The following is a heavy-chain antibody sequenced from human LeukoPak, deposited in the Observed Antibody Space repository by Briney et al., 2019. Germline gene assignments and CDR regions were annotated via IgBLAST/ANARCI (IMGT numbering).Heavy chain of an antibody. Sequence: PGGALRLSCAASGFPFSSYAMQWVRKAPGKGLEWVAVISFDESHKYYADSVKGRFTISRDNSKNTLYLQMNSLRAEDTAVYYCATYCNSASCPDYWGQGTLVTVSS. CDR3: ATYCNSASCPDY. CDR1: GFPFSSYA. V-gene: IGHV3-30-3*01. J-gene: IGHJ4*02. D-gene: IGHD2-2*01. CDR2: ISFDESHK.